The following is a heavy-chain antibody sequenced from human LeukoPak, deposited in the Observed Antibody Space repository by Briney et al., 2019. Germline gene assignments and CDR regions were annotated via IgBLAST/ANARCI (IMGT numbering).Heavy chain of an antibody. CDR3: ARGAGYCSSTSCYEGDRNDY. CDR1: GFTFSSYW. V-gene: IGHV3-74*01. D-gene: IGHD2-2*01. J-gene: IGHJ4*02. Sequence: GGSLRLSCAASGFTFSSYWMHWVRQAPGKGLVWVSRINSDGSSTSYADSVKGRFTISRDNAKNSLYLQMNSLRDEDTAVYYCARGAGYCSSTSCYEGDRNDYWGQGTLVTVSS. CDR2: INSDGSST.